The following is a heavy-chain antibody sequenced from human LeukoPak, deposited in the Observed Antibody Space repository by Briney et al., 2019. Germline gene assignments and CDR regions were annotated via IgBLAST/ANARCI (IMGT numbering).Heavy chain of an antibody. CDR1: GGSFSGYY. V-gene: IGHV4-34*01. Sequence: PSETLSLTCAVYGGSFSGYYWSWIRQPPGKGLEWMGEINHSGSTNYDPSLKSRVTISVDTSKNQFSLKLSSVTAADTAVYYCARYIVVVPAAPYFDYWGQGTLVTVSS. J-gene: IGHJ4*02. CDR2: INHSGST. D-gene: IGHD2-2*01. CDR3: ARYIVVVPAAPYFDY.